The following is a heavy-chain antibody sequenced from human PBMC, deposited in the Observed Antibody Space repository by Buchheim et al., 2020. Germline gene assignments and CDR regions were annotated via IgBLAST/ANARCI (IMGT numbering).Heavy chain of an antibody. D-gene: IGHD3-10*01. J-gene: IGHJ4*02. CDR2: INHSGST. CDR1: GGSFSGYY. V-gene: IGHV4-34*01. CDR3: ARFMVRGVIPFFDY. Sequence: QVQLQQWGAGLLKPSETLSLTCAVYGGSFSGYYWSWIRQPPGKGLEWIGEINHSGSTNYNPSPKNRVTISVDTSKNQFSLKLSSVTAADTAVYYCARFMVRGVIPFFDYWGQGTL.